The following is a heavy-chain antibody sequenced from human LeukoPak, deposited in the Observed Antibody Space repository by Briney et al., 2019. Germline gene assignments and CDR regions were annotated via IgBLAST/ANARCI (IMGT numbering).Heavy chain of an antibody. J-gene: IGHJ3*02. D-gene: IGHD1-1*01. V-gene: IGHV4-59*01. CDR1: GGSISSYY. Sequence: SETLSLTCTVSGGSISSYYWSWIRQPPGKGLEWIGNIYCSGSTNYNPSLKSRVTISVDTSKNQFSLKLSSVTAADTAVYYCARDRTTRGSAFDIWGQGTMVTVSS. CDR3: ARDRTTRGSAFDI. CDR2: IYCSGST.